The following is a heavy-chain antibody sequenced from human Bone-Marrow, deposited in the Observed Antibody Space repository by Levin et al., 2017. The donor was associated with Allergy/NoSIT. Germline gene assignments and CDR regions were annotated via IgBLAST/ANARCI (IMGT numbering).Heavy chain of an antibody. CDR1: GFTFSGYT. D-gene: IGHD3-10*01. J-gene: IGHJ6*02. V-gene: IGHV3-21*01. CDR2: IRSAGTYI. Sequence: KTGESLKISCAASGFTFSGYTMHWVRQAPGKGLEWVSSIRSAGTYIHYADSVKGRFTISRDNANNSVSLEMTSLRAEDTALYYCARGGGSQKGGLDVWGQGTTVTVSS. CDR3: ARGGGSQKGGLDV.